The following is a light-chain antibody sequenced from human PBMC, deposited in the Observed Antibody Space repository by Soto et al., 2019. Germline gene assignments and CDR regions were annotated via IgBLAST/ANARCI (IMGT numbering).Light chain of an antibody. Sequence: QSVLTQPPSVSGAPGQRVTISCTGSSSNIGAGYDVHWYQQLPGTAPKLIIYGNSNRPSGVPDRFSGSKSGTSASLAITGLQAEDDADYYCQSYDSSWVFGGGTKVTVL. V-gene: IGLV1-40*01. CDR1: SSNIGAGYD. J-gene: IGLJ3*02. CDR3: QSYDSSWV. CDR2: GNS.